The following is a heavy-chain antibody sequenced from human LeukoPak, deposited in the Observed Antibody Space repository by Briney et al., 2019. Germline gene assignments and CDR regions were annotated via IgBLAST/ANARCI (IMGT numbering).Heavy chain of an antibody. V-gene: IGHV3-30*02. CDR3: VKEGYSSSWYVDYYYYYMDV. CDR1: GFTFSNYG. Sequence: GGSLRLSCGASGFTFSNYGMLWVRQAPGKGLDWVAFIRYDGNNQLYADSVKGRCTISRDNSKNTLYLHINSLRAEDTAVYYCVKEGYSSSWYVDYYYYYMDVWGKGTTVTISS. CDR2: IRYDGNNQ. D-gene: IGHD6-13*01. J-gene: IGHJ6*03.